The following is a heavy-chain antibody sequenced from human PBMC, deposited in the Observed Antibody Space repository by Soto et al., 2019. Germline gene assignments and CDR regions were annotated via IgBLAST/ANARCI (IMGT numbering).Heavy chain of an antibody. CDR2: INHSGST. CDR1: GGSFSGYY. J-gene: IGHJ4*02. CDR3: ARGQMETAAAGITHFDY. D-gene: IGHD6-13*01. Sequence: SETLSLTCAVYGGSFSGYYWSWIRQPPGKGLEWIGEINHSGSTNYNPSLKSRVTISVDTSKNQFSLKLSSVTAADTAVYYCARGQMETAAAGITHFDYWGQGTLVSVSS. V-gene: IGHV4-34*01.